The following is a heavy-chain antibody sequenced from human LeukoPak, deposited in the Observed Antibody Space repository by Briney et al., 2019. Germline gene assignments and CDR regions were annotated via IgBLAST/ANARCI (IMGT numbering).Heavy chain of an antibody. CDR2: IYYSGST. J-gene: IGHJ4*02. D-gene: IGHD6-19*01. Sequence: SETLSLTCTVSGGSISSSSYYWGWIRQPPGKGLEWIGSIYYSGSTYYNPSLKSRVTISVDTSKNQFSLKLSSVTAADTAVYYCAMGDSSGWYFDYWGQGTLVTVSS. CDR3: AMGDSSGWYFDY. V-gene: IGHV4-39*01. CDR1: GGSISSSSYY.